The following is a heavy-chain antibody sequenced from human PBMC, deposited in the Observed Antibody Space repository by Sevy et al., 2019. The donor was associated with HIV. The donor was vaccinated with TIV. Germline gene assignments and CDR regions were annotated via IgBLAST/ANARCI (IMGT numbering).Heavy chain of an antibody. J-gene: IGHJ4*02. CDR3: ARGRLRYYDSSGLRVYFDY. CDR1: GGSFSGYY. D-gene: IGHD3-22*01. CDR2: INHSGST. V-gene: IGHV4-34*01. Sequence: SETLSLTCAVYGGSFSGYYWSWIRQPPGKGLEWIGEINHSGSTNYNPSLKSRVTISVDTSKNQFSLKLSSVTAADTAVYYCARGRLRYYDSSGLRVYFDYWGLGTLVTVSS.